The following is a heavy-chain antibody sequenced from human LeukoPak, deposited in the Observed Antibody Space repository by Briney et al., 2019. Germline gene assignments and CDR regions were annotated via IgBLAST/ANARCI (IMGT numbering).Heavy chain of an antibody. V-gene: IGHV1-18*01. CDR1: GHTFTNYG. CDR3: ARACPEPFGSESEYYFDQ. Sequence: ASVKVSCKASGHTFTNYGITWVRQAPGQGLEWMGWISAYIGNTNYAQKLQGRVTITTDTSTGTAYMNLRGLRSDDTAVYYCARACPEPFGSESEYYFDQWGQGTLVTVSS. D-gene: IGHD3-10*01. CDR2: ISAYIGNT. J-gene: IGHJ4*02.